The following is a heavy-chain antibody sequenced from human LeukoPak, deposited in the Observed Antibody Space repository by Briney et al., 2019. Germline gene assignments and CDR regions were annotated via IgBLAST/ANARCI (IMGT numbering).Heavy chain of an antibody. CDR1: GYGFPSYW. J-gene: IGHJ4*02. CDR2: IYPADSDA. V-gene: IGHV5-51*01. Sequence: GASLQISCSGSGYGFPSYWIGWLRQMPGKGLEWMGIIYPADSDARYSPSFQGQVTLSADKSISTAYLQWSSLKASDTAMYYCARSSGSGWSFFDYWGQGTLVTVSS. D-gene: IGHD6-19*01. CDR3: ARSSGSGWSFFDY.